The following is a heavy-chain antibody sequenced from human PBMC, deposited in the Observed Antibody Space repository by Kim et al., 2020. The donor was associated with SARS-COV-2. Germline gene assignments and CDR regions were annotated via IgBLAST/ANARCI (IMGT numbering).Heavy chain of an antibody. D-gene: IGHD3-16*01. V-gene: IGHV4-34*01. CDR3: ARDTFKRILRFTQNWFDP. CDR1: GGSFSGYY. Sequence: SETLSLTCAVYGGSFSGYYWSWIRQPPGKGLEWIGEINHSGSTNYNPSLKSRVTISVDTSKNQFSLKLSSVTAADTAVYYCARDTFKRILRFTQNWFDPWGQGTLVTVSS. CDR2: INHSGST. J-gene: IGHJ5*02.